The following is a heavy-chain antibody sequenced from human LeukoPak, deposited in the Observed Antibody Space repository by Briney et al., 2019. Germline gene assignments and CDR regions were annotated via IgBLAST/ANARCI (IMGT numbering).Heavy chain of an antibody. CDR3: ARVVSTVTTYYFDY. Sequence: PSETLSLTCTVSGGSINNGDYYCSWIRQSPGKGLEWIGYISYSGSTYYNPSLKSRVTISVDTSKNQFSLKLRSVTAADTAVYYCARVVSTVTTYYFDYWGQGTLVTVSS. CDR1: GGSINNGDYY. D-gene: IGHD4-17*01. V-gene: IGHV4-30-4*08. CDR2: ISYSGST. J-gene: IGHJ4*02.